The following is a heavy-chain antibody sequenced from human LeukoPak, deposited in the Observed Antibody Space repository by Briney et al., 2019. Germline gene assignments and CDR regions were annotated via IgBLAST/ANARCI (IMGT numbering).Heavy chain of an antibody. CDR2: ISTYNGNT. Sequence: GESLKISCKGSGYSFTSYWIGWVRQAPGQGLEWMGWISTYNGNTNSAQKLQGRVTMTTDTSTSTAYMELRSLRSDDTAVYYCASGYLSGSTYYFDYWGQGTLVTVSS. J-gene: IGHJ4*02. CDR1: GYSFTSYW. D-gene: IGHD1-26*01. V-gene: IGHV1-18*04. CDR3: ASGYLSGSTYYFDY.